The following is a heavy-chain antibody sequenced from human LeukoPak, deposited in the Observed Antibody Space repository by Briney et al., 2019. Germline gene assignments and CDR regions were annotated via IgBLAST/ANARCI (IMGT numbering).Heavy chain of an antibody. CDR1: GGSISSSNW. CDR2: IYHSGST. D-gene: IGHD2-2*01. V-gene: IGHV4-4*02. Sequence: SETPSLTCAVSGGSISSSNWWSWVRPPPGKGLEWIGEIYHSGSTNYNPSLKSRVTISVDKSKNQFSLKLSSVTAADTAVYYCASFGPMLGYCSSTSCQDYWGQGTLVTVSS. J-gene: IGHJ4*02. CDR3: ASFGPMLGYCSSTSCQDY.